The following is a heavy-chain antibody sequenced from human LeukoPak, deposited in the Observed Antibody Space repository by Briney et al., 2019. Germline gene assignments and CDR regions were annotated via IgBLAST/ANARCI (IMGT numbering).Heavy chain of an antibody. CDR3: RLEPPPDY. D-gene: IGHD1-1*01. Sequence: PGGSLRLSCAASGFIFSGSEIHWVSRASGKGMEWIGRIITKANSYATGYTASVKGRFTISRDDSKNTAYLHMNSLKLEDTAVYYCRLEPPPDYWGQGTLVTVSS. CDR1: GFIFSGSE. J-gene: IGHJ4*02. V-gene: IGHV3-73*01. CDR2: IITKANSYAT.